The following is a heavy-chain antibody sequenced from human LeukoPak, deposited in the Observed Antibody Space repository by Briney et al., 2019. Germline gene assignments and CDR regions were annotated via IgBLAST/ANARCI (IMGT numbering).Heavy chain of an antibody. Sequence: GGSLRLSCAAPGFTFSSYGMHWVRQAPGKGLEWVAVISYDGSNKYYADSVKGRFTISRDNSKNTLYLQMNSLRAEDTAVYYCAKDYYDSSNAFDIWGQGTMVTVSS. CDR3: AKDYYDSSNAFDI. J-gene: IGHJ3*02. CDR2: ISYDGSNK. CDR1: GFTFSSYG. V-gene: IGHV3-30*18. D-gene: IGHD3-22*01.